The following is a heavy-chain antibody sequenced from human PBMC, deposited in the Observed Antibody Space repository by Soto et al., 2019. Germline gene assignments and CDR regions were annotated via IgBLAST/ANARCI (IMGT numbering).Heavy chain of an antibody. Sequence: PSETLSLTCTVSGGSISSYYWSWIRQPPGKGLEWIGYIYYSGSTNYNPSLKSRVTISVDTSKNQFSLKLSSVTAADTAVYYCARLGSRYGYGMDVWGQGTTVTV. V-gene: IGHV4-59*01. D-gene: IGHD2-2*01. CDR3: ARLGSRYGYGMDV. J-gene: IGHJ6*02. CDR1: GGSISSYY. CDR2: IYYSGST.